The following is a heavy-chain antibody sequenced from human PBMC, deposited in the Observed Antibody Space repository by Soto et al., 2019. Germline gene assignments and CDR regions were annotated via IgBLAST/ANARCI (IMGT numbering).Heavy chain of an antibody. Sequence: GGSLRLSCAASGFTFSSYGMHWVRQAPGKGLEWVAVISYDGSNKYYADSVKGRFTISRDNSKNTLYLQMNSLRAEDTAVYYCAKEYGLPEEKDYGMDVWGQGTTVTVSS. CDR3: AKEYGLPEEKDYGMDV. J-gene: IGHJ6*02. V-gene: IGHV3-30*18. D-gene: IGHD5-12*01. CDR2: ISYDGSNK. CDR1: GFTFSSYG.